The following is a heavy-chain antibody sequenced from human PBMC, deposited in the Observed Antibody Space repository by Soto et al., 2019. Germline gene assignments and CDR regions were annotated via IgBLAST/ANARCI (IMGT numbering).Heavy chain of an antibody. CDR2: ISAYNGNT. D-gene: IGHD2-15*01. CDR1: GYTFTSYG. CDR3: ARVHCSGGSCYRQNYYFDY. Sequence: ASVKVSCKASGYTFTSYGISWVRQAPGQGLEWMGWISAYNGNTNYAQKLQGRVTMTTDTSTSTAYMELRSPRSDDTAVYYCARVHCSGGSCYRQNYYFDYWGQGTLVTVSS. J-gene: IGHJ4*02. V-gene: IGHV1-18*04.